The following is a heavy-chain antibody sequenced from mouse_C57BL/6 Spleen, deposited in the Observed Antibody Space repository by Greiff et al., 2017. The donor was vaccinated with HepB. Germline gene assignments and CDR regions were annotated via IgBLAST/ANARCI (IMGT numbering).Heavy chain of an antibody. V-gene: IGHV5-4*01. Sequence: EVKVEESGGGLVKPGGSLKLSCAASGFTFSSYAMSWVRQTPEKRLEWVATISDGGSYTYYPDNVKGRFTISRDNAKNNLYLQMSHLKSEDTAMYYCARDGSNYYFDYWGQGTTLTVSS. CDR2: ISDGGSYT. CDR3: ARDGSNYYFDY. D-gene: IGHD2-5*01. J-gene: IGHJ2*01. CDR1: GFTFSSYA.